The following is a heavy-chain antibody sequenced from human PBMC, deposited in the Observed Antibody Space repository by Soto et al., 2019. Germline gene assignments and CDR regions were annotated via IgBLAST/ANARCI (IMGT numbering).Heavy chain of an antibody. V-gene: IGHV4-59*01. D-gene: IGHD5-12*01. CDR1: GGAMYAYY. CDR2: IYYSGRT. Sequence: PSETLSLTCTVSGGAMYAYYWSWIRQSPGKGLEWIANIYYSGRTNYNPSLKSRVTMSVDTSKSQFSLRLRSVTAADTAVYYCARGGHDFAFDYWGHGGLVTVSS. CDR3: ARGGHDFAFDY. J-gene: IGHJ4*01.